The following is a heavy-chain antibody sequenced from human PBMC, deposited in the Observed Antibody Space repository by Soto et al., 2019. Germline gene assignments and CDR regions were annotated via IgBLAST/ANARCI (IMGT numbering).Heavy chain of an antibody. V-gene: IGHV3-30-3*01. CDR2: ISYDGSNK. J-gene: IGHJ3*02. CDR3: ASIIVVLIYEALDI. CDR1: GFTFSNYP. D-gene: IGHD3-22*01. Sequence: QVQLVESGGGVVQPGRSLTLSCAASGFTFSNYPMHWVRQAPGKGLEWVALISYDGSNKYYADSVKGRFTVSRDNSKNPLSLQMNSLRAEDTALYYCASIIVVLIYEALDIWGQGTMVTVSS.